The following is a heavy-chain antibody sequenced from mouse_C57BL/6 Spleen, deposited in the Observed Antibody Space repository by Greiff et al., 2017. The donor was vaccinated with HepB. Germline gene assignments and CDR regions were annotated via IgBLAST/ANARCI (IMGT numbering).Heavy chain of an antibody. CDR1: GYAFSSYW. V-gene: IGHV1-80*01. CDR3: ARDYEGAWFAY. CDR2: IYPGDGDT. D-gene: IGHD2-4*01. J-gene: IGHJ3*01. Sequence: QVQLKQSGAELVKPGASVKISCKASGYAFSSYWMNWVKQRPGKGLEWIGQIYPGDGDTNYNGKFKGKATLTADKSSSTAYMQLSSLTSEDSAVYFCARDYEGAWFAYWGQGTLVTVSA.